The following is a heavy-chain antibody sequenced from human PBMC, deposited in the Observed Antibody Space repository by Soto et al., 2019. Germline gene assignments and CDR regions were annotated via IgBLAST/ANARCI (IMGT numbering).Heavy chain of an antibody. Sequence: PSETLSLTCTVSGASIITISYYWGWIRQPPGKGLESIGILDHGGDTWYNPSLKSRAIMSVDTSESRFSLRLNSVAAADTAVYYCARTPMAVAGTAGMDVWGQASTVTVSS. V-gene: IGHV4-39*01. CDR3: ARTPMAVAGTAGMDV. CDR1: GASIITISYY. CDR2: LDHGGDT. J-gene: IGHJ6*02. D-gene: IGHD6-19*01.